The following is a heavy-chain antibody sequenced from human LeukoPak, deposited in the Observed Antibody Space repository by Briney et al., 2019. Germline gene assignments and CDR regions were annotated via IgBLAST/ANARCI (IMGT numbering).Heavy chain of an antibody. CDR3: ARRDGSSRYSLDY. J-gene: IGHJ4*02. Sequence: GGSLRLSCVASGFTFSSYAMHWVRQATGKGLEWVSAIGTAGDTYYPGSVKGRFTISRENAKNSLYLQMNSLRAGETAVYYCARRDGSSRYSLDYWGQGTLVTVSS. CDR2: IGTAGDT. CDR1: GFTFSSYA. V-gene: IGHV3-13*01. D-gene: IGHD6-13*01.